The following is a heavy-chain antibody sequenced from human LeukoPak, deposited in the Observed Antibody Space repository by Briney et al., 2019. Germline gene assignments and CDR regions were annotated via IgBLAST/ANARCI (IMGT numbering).Heavy chain of an antibody. CDR1: GGSISSYY. CDR2: IYYSGST. D-gene: IGHD1-1*01. J-gene: IGHJ4*02. Sequence: PSETLSLTCTVSGGSISSYYWSWIRQPPGKGLEWIGYIYYSGSTNYNPSLKSRVTISVDTSKNQFSLKLSSVTAADTAVYYCARQLSDEPIYYFDYWGQGTLVTVSS. CDR3: ARQLSDEPIYYFDY. V-gene: IGHV4-59*01.